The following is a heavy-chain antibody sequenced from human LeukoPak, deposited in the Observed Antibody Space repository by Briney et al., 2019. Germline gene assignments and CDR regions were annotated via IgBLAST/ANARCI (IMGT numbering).Heavy chain of an antibody. D-gene: IGHD6-19*01. CDR1: GGSISSSSYY. Sequence: TETLSLTCTVSGGSISSSSYYWGWIRQPPGKGLEWIGSIYYSGSTYYNPSLKSRVTISVDTSKNQFSLKLSSVTAADTAVYYCAREASSGWYNWFDPWGQGTLVTVSS. CDR3: AREASSGWYNWFDP. CDR2: IYYSGST. J-gene: IGHJ5*02. V-gene: IGHV4-39*07.